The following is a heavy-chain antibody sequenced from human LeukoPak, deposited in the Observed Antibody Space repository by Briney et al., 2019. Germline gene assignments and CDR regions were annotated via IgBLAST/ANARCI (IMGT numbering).Heavy chain of an antibody. V-gene: IGHV1-69*04. CDR2: TIPILGIA. CDR1: GGTFSSYA. CDR3: ARDLRQDSSSWGRDY. J-gene: IGHJ4*02. D-gene: IGHD6-13*01. Sequence: SVKVSCKVSGGTFSSYAISWVRQAPGQGLEWMARTIPILGIANYAQKFQGRVTITADKSTSTAYMELSSLRSEDTAVYYCARDLRQDSSSWGRDYWGQGTLVSVSS.